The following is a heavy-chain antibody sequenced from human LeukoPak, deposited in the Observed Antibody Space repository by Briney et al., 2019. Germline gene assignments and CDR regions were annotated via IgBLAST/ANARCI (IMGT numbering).Heavy chain of an antibody. CDR2: ISSSSSYT. D-gene: IGHD6-19*01. CDR1: GFTFSDYY. V-gene: IGHV3-11*06. CDR3: ARDREGAVTGRSYYFDY. J-gene: IGHJ4*02. Sequence: PGGSLRLSCAASGFTFSDYYMSWIRQAPGKGLEWVSYISSSSSYTNYADSVKGRFTIPRDNAKNSLYLQMNSLRAEDTDVYYCARDREGAVTGRSYYFDYWGQGTLVTVSS.